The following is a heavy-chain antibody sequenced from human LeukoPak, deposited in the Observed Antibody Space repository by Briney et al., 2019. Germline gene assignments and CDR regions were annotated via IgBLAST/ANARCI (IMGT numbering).Heavy chain of an antibody. V-gene: IGHV3-11*04. CDR2: ISSSGTTI. Sequence: GGSLRLSCAASGFTFSDYYMSWIRQAPGKGLEWVSYISSSGTTIYYADSVKGRFTISRDNAKNSLYLQMNSLRAEDTAVYYCARVRLSITMTHAFDIWGQGTMVTVSS. J-gene: IGHJ3*02. CDR1: GFTFSDYY. D-gene: IGHD3-22*01. CDR3: ARVRLSITMTHAFDI.